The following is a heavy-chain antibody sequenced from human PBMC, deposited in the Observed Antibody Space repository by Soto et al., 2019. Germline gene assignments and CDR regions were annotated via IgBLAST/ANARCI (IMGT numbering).Heavy chain of an antibody. J-gene: IGHJ6*02. Sequence: QVQLVQSGAEVKKPGSSVKVSCKAPGGTFSSYAISWVRQAPGQGLEWMGGIIPIFGTANYAQKFQGRVTITADDSTSTAYMELSSLRSEDTAVYYCAIAPYNKGPGGDYQYYGMDVWGQGTTVTVSS. V-gene: IGHV1-69*01. CDR2: IIPIFGTA. CDR1: GGTFSSYA. D-gene: IGHD4-4*01. CDR3: AIAPYNKGPGGDYQYYGMDV.